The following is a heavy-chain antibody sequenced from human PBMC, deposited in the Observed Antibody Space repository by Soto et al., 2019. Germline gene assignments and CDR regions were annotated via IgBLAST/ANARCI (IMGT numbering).Heavy chain of an antibody. CDR3: ARDSSSWNPLFHYYYYMDV. J-gene: IGHJ6*03. CDR2: ISSNGGST. D-gene: IGHD6-13*01. CDR1: GFTFSSYA. V-gene: IGHV3-64*01. Sequence: GGSLRLSCAASGFTFSSYAMHWVRQAPGKGLEYVSAISSNGGSTYYTNSVKGRFTISRDNSKNTLYLQMGSLRAEDMAVYYCARDSSSWNPLFHYYYYMDVWGKGTTVTVSS.